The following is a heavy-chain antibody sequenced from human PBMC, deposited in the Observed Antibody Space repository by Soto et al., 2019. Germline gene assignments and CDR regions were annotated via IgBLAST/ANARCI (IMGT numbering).Heavy chain of an antibody. D-gene: IGHD3-3*01. CDR2: INYSGKTT. CDR3: AKEVDVPDFWSGYGFDV. CDR1: GFTVSNYS. J-gene: IGHJ6*02. V-gene: IGHV3-23*01. Sequence: GGSLRLSCAASGFTVSNYSMSWVRQAPGKGLEWVSAINYSGKTTYTANSVKSRFTITSDNSKNPQYLQMSSVRAADTAAYYFAKEVDVPDFWSGYGFDVWGQGTTVTVSS.